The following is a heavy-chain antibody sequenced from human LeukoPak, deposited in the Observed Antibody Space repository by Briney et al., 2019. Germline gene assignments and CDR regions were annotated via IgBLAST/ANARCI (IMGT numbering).Heavy chain of an antibody. CDR1: GYSISSGYY. D-gene: IGHD1-14*01. J-gene: IGHJ6*03. V-gene: IGHV4-38-2*01. CDR2: IYHSGST. Sequence: KSSETLSLARAVSGYSISSGYYWGWIRQPPGKGLEWIGSIYHSGSTYYNPSLKSRVTISVDTSKNQFSLKLSSVTAADTAVYYCARTEQVDYYMDVWGKGTTVTVSS. CDR3: ARTEQVDYYMDV.